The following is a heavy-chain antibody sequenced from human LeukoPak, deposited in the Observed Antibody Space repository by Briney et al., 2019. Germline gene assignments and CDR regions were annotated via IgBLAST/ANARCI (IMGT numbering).Heavy chain of an antibody. CDR1: GGSFSGYY. CDR2: INHSGST. V-gene: IGHV4-34*01. D-gene: IGHD2/OR15-2a*01. J-gene: IGHJ5*02. CDR3: VRGGGTVITPWFDP. Sequence: PSETLSLTCAVYGGSFSGYYWSWVRQPPGKGLEWIGEINHSGSTNYNPSLKSRVTISVDTSQNQFSLKLSSVTAADTAVYYCVRGGGTVITPWFDPWGQGTLVTVSS.